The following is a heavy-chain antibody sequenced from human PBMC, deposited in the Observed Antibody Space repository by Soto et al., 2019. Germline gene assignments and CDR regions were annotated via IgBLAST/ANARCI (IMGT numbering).Heavy chain of an antibody. D-gene: IGHD5-18*01. CDR3: AQDTAMAYFDY. V-gene: IGHV1-69*13. CDR1: GGTFSSYA. J-gene: IGHJ4*02. CDR2: IIPIFGTA. Sequence: ASVKVSCKASGGTFSSYAISWVRQAPGQGLEWMGGIIPIFGTANYAQKFQGRVTITADESTSTAYMELSSLRSEDTAVYYCAQDTAMAYFDYWGQGTLVTVSS.